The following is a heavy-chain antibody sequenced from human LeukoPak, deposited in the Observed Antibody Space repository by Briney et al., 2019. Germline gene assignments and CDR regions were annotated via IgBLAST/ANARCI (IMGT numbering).Heavy chain of an antibody. CDR1: GGSISSYY. Sequence: SETLSLTCTVSGGSISSYYWNWIRQPPGKGLEWIGYIYSSESTNYNPSLKSRVTMSVDTSKNQFSLRLTSVTAADTAVYYCVRSLGLQAPIDYWGQGTLVTVSS. CDR3: VRSLGLQAPIDY. D-gene: IGHD4-11*01. CDR2: IYSSEST. V-gene: IGHV4-59*01. J-gene: IGHJ4*02.